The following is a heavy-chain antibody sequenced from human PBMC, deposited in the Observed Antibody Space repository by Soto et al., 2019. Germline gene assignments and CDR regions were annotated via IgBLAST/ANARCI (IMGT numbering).Heavy chain of an antibody. Sequence: GGSLRLSCAAFGFTFSSYAMSWVRQAPGKGLEWVSAISGSGGSTYYADSVKGRFTISRDNSKNTLYLQMNSLRAEDTAVYYCAKARGYSYGIVDYYYGMDVWGQGTTVTVSS. V-gene: IGHV3-23*01. CDR3: AKARGYSYGIVDYYYGMDV. D-gene: IGHD5-18*01. CDR1: GFTFSSYA. J-gene: IGHJ6*02. CDR2: ISGSGGST.